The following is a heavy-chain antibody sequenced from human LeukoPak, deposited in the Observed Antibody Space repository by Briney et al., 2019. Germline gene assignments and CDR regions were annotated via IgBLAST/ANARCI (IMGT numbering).Heavy chain of an antibody. CDR3: ARVGGDIVSSSRLGY. V-gene: IGHV3-7*01. CDR1: GFTFTTYY. D-gene: IGHD3-16*02. Sequence: GKSLRLSCAASGFTFTTYYMGWVRQAPGKGLEWVANINQDGRTKYYVDSVKGRFTISRDNAKNSLYLQMNSLRAEDTAVYYCARVGGDIVSSSRLGYWGQGTLVTVSS. J-gene: IGHJ4*02. CDR2: INQDGRTK.